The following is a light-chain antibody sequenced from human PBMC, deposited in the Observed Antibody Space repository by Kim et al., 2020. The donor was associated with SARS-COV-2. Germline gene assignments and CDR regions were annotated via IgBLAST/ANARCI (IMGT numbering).Light chain of an antibody. CDR1: RSIITW. CDR3: QQSNSYPLT. J-gene: IGKJ5*01. Sequence: AAVGDRVTIACRASRSIITWLAWFQQKPGKAPKLLIYAASRVHSGVPSRFSGSGSGTDFTLTISSLQPEDFATYYCQQSNSYPLTFGQGTRLEIK. V-gene: IGKV1D-12*01. CDR2: AAS.